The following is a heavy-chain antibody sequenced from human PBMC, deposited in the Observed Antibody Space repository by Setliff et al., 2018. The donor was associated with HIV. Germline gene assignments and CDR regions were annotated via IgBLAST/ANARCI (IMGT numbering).Heavy chain of an antibody. D-gene: IGHD6-19*01. J-gene: IGHJ4*01. CDR3: ATAKEQWLAEGGFDY. CDR1: GTNLDSFV. CDR2: ITPVIGRP. V-gene: IGHV1-69*10. Sequence: SVKVSCKASGTNLDSFVISWVRQASGQGLEWMGGITPVIGRPNYAQRFHGRVTITAEKSTNTAYMELTSLTSDDTAVYYCATAKEQWLAEGGFDYWGQGTLVTVSS.